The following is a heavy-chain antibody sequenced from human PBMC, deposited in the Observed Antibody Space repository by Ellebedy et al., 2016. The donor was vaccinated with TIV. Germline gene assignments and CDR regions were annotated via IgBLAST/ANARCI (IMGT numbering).Heavy chain of an antibody. D-gene: IGHD4-23*01. CDR1: GFSFKRAW. V-gene: IGHV3-15*07. CDR3: TTGSVEGY. CDR2: IKTNNEGGTT. J-gene: IGHJ4*02. Sequence: GGSLRLSXAVSGFSFKRAWMNWVRQAPGKGLEWVGRIKTNNEGGTTDYAAPVKGRFSISRDDSKTTLFLQMDSLRTDDTAVYYCTTGSVEGYWGQGALVTVSS.